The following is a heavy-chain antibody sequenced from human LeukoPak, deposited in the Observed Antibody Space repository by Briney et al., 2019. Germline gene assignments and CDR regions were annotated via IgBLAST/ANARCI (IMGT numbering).Heavy chain of an antibody. V-gene: IGHV1-2*02. CDR2: INPKTGGT. Sequence: ASVKVSCKASGYTFIDYYMHWVRQAPGQGLEWMGWINPKTGGTRCSQKFQGRVTMTRDRSISTASMEVTGLESDDTAVYHCARSSGFPRFDYWGQGALVTVSS. D-gene: IGHD6-19*01. CDR3: ARSSGFPRFDY. CDR1: GYTFIDYY. J-gene: IGHJ4*02.